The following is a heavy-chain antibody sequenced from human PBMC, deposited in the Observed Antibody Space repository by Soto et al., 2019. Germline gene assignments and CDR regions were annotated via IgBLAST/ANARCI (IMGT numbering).Heavy chain of an antibody. CDR1: GGTFSSYT. Sequence: SVKVSCKASGGTFSSYTISWVRQAPGQGLEWMGRIIPILGIANYAQKFQGRVTMTADKSTSTAYMELSSLRSEDTAVYYCARADIVATIADYWGQGTLVTVSS. CDR3: ARADIVATIADY. D-gene: IGHD5-12*01. CDR2: IIPILGIA. J-gene: IGHJ4*02. V-gene: IGHV1-69*02.